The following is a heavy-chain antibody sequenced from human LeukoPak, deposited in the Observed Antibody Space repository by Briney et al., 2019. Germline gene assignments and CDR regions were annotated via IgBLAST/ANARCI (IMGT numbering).Heavy chain of an antibody. D-gene: IGHD3-22*01. CDR2: IYTSGST. V-gene: IGHV4-4*07. CDR1: GGSISSYY. J-gene: IGHJ3*02. CDR3: AREGYYDSNGYYEI. Sequence: SETLSLTCTVSGGSISSYYWSWIRQPAGKGLEWIGRIYTSGSTNYNPSLKSRVTMSVDTSKNQFSLKLSSVTAADTAVSYCAREGYYDSNGYYEIWGQGTMVTVSS.